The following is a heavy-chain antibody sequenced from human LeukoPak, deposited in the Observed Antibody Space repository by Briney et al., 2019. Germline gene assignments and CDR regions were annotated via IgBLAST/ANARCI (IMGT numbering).Heavy chain of an antibody. CDR2: FSGSGGRT. J-gene: IGHJ4*02. V-gene: IGHV3-23*01. CDR3: TKDIGERGYSVH. D-gene: IGHD5/OR15-5a*01. CDR1: GFTFSTYA. Sequence: PGGSLRLSCAASGFTFSTYAMSWVRRAPGKGLEWVSGFSGSGGRTYYADSVKGRFTISRDNSKNSLYLRMNGLRTEDTALYYCTKDIGERGYSVHWGQGTLVTVSS.